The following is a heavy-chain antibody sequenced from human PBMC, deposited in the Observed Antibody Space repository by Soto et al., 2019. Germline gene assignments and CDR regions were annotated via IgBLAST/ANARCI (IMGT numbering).Heavy chain of an antibody. CDR2: ISTYNGNT. CDR1: GYTFINYD. Sequence: ASVKVSCKASGYTFINYDFSWVRQAPGQGLEWMGWISTYNGNTNYAQKLQGRVTMTTDTSTSTAYMELRSLRSDDTAVYYCAREGSSGWLGYWGQGTLVTVSS. J-gene: IGHJ4*02. D-gene: IGHD6-19*01. V-gene: IGHV1-18*01. CDR3: AREGSSGWLGY.